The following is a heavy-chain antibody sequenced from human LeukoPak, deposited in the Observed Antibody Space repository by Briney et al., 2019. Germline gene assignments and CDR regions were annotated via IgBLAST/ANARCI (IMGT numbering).Heavy chain of an antibody. Sequence: PSETLSLTCTVSGGSVTSYYWSWIRQPPGKGLEWIGYIYYSGSTNYNPSLKSRVTIAVDTSTNQFSLKLSSVTAADTAVYYCARDKWNFGSSMDVWGQGTTVTVSS. V-gene: IGHV4-59*02. J-gene: IGHJ6*02. CDR2: IYYSGST. CDR3: ARDKWNFGSSMDV. D-gene: IGHD1-7*01. CDR1: GGSVTSYY.